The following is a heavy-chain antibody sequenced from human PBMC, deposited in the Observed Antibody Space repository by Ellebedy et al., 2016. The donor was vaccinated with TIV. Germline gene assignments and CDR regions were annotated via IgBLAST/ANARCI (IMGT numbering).Heavy chain of an antibody. CDR1: SGSLSGYY. Sequence: MPSETLSLTCAMSSGSLSGYYWSWIRQTPGKGLEWIGEINHSGSTNYNPSLKSRVTIAAGTSKKDFSLQLTSVTAADSAVYYCTRSRGNGWSYYYPMDVWGQGTPVTVSS. D-gene: IGHD6-19*01. CDR3: TRSRGNGWSYYYPMDV. V-gene: IGHV4-34*01. J-gene: IGHJ6*02. CDR2: INHSGST.